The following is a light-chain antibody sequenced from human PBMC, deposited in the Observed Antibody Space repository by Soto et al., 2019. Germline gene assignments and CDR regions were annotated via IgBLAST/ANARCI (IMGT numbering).Light chain of an antibody. CDR1: QTIGSD. CDR2: AVS. Sequence: DIQMTQSPSPLAASIGDRVTISCRASQTIGSDLAWFQHRPGTAPQRLIFAVSSLQSGVPSRLSGSGSGTDFSLTISSLQPEDFATYFCLQYNTFPPTFGQGTKVDIK. CDR3: LQYNTFPPT. V-gene: IGKV1-17*01. J-gene: IGKJ1*01.